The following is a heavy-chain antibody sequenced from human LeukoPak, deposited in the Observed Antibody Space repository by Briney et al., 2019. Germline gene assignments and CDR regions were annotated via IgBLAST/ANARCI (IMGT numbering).Heavy chain of an antibody. Sequence: ASVKISCKVSGYTFTDYYMHWVQQAPGKGLEWMGLVDPEDGETIYAEKFQGRVTITADTSTDTAYMELSSLRSEDTAVYYCATGRVGATCCWFDPWGLGTLVTVSS. CDR2: VDPEDGET. J-gene: IGHJ5*02. D-gene: IGHD1-26*01. CDR3: ATGRVGATCCWFDP. V-gene: IGHV1-69-2*01. CDR1: GYTFTDYY.